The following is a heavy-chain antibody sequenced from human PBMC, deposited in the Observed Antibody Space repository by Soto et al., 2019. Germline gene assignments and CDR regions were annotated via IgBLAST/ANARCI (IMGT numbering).Heavy chain of an antibody. CDR1: GGPITASY. CDR2: IYSAGTT. CDR3: ARDPGERGRRFCFDF. Sequence: EPLTLSWTVSGGPITASYWSWIRQTPGRGLEWISLIYSAGTTYYADSVRGRFTISRDNSKNTVYLQMNSLSSEDAAFYYCARDPGERGRRFCFDFWGPGTLVTVSS. J-gene: IGHJ4*02. D-gene: IGHD3-10*01. V-gene: IGHV3-53*01.